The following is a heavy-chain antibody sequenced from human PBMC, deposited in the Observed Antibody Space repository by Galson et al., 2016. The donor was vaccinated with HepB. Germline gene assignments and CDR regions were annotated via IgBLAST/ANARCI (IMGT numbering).Heavy chain of an antibody. CDR3: VAGAGWLPDY. Sequence: SLRLSCAVSGLTFNIQYMSWVRQAPGKGLEWVANIEKDGSEENYVDSVKGRFTISRDNAKNSVYLQMNNVRAEDTAIYYCVAGAGWLPDYWGQGTLVSVSS. D-gene: IGHD6-19*01. J-gene: IGHJ4*02. CDR1: GLTFNIQY. V-gene: IGHV3-7*03. CDR2: IEKDGSEE.